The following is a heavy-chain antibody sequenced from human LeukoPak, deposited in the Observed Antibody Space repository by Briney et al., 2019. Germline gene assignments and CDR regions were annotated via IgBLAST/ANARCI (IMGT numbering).Heavy chain of an antibody. D-gene: IGHD5-24*01. CDR3: ARETGHGYNWMGN. J-gene: IGHJ4*02. Sequence: GSSVKVSCKASGGTFSSYAISWVRQAPGQGLEWMGGIIPIFGTANYAQKFQGRVTITADESTSTAYMELRSLRSEDTAVYYCARETGHGYNWMGNWGQGTLVTVSS. V-gene: IGHV1-69*01. CDR1: GGTFSSYA. CDR2: IIPIFGTA.